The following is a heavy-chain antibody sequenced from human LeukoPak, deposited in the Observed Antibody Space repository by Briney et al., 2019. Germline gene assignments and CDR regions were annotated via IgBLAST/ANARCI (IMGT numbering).Heavy chain of an antibody. Sequence: GGSLRLSCAASGFTFSSYSMNWVRQAPGKGLEWVSSISSSSSYIYYADSVKGRFTISRDNAKNSLYLQMNSLRAEDTAVYYCARDRGYSYGTDYWGQGTLVTVSS. CDR2: ISSSSSYI. CDR3: ARDRGYSYGTDY. D-gene: IGHD5-18*01. J-gene: IGHJ4*02. V-gene: IGHV3-21*01. CDR1: GFTFSSYS.